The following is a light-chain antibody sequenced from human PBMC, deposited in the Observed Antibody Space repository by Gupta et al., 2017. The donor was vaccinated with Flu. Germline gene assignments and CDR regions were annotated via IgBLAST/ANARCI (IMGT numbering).Light chain of an antibody. Sequence: EVLLTQSPGSVSLSPGERATLSCRASQTVNNINLAWYQQRPGQAPRLLIFSASSSATGVTDRFSGSGYGKDLTLVISRRDPEDYAWYYCQQYVDYPPLTFGQGTRLEIK. J-gene: IGKJ5*01. CDR3: QQYVDYPPLT. V-gene: IGKV3-20*01. CDR2: SAS. CDR1: QTVNNIN.